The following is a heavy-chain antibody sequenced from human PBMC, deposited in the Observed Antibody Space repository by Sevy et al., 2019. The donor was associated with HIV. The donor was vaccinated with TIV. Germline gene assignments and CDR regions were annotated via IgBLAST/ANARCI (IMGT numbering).Heavy chain of an antibody. D-gene: IGHD3-22*01. Sequence: GGSLRLSCAASGFTFSSYGMHWVRQAPGKGLEWVAVISYDGSNKYYADSVKGRFTISRDNSKNTLYLQMNSLRAGDTAVYYCAKDVGSGYFRVGAFDIWGQGTMVTVSS. J-gene: IGHJ3*02. V-gene: IGHV3-30*18. CDR3: AKDVGSGYFRVGAFDI. CDR2: ISYDGSNK. CDR1: GFTFSSYG.